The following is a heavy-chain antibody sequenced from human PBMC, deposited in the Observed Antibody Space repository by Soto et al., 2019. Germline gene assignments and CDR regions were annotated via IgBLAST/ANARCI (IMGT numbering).Heavy chain of an antibody. Sequence: GGSLRLSGAASGFTFSSYAMSWVRQAPGKGLEWVSAISGSGGSTYYADSVKGRFTISRDNSKNTLYLQMNSLRAEDTAVYYCAKDLRDYELQIDYWGQGTLVTVSS. CDR2: ISGSGGST. J-gene: IGHJ4*02. CDR3: AKDLRDYELQIDY. CDR1: GFTFSSYA. V-gene: IGHV3-23*01. D-gene: IGHD4-17*01.